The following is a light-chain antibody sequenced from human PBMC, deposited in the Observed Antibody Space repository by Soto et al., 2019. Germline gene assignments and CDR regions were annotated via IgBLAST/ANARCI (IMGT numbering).Light chain of an antibody. Sequence: EIVMTQSPATLSVSPGERATLSCRASQSVSSNLAWYQQKPGQAPRLLIYGASTRATGIPARFSVSGSGTEFTLTISSLQSEDFAVYDCQQYNNWPTWTFGQGTKLDIK. CDR2: GAS. V-gene: IGKV3-15*01. CDR1: QSVSSN. CDR3: QQYNNWPTWT. J-gene: IGKJ1*01.